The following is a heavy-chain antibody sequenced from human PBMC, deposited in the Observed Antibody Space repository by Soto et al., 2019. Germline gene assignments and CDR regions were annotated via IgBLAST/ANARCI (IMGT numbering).Heavy chain of an antibody. CDR1: GYTFTSYA. D-gene: IGHD3-10*01. CDR3: ARGVGSGTYYNQYNWFDP. CDR2: INAGNGNT. J-gene: IGHJ5*02. Sequence: ASVKVSCKASGYTFTSYAMHWVRQAPGQRLEWMGWINAGNGNTKYSQKFQGRVTITGDASASTAYMELSSLRSEDTAVYYCARGVGSGTYYNQYNWFDPWGQGTLVTVS. V-gene: IGHV1-3*01.